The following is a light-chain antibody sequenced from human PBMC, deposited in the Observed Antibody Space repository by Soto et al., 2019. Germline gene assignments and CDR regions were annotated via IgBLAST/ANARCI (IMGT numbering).Light chain of an antibody. J-gene: IGLJ2*01. CDR3: SSYTSSSTVV. CDR1: SSDVGGYNY. Sequence: QSVLTQPASVSGSPGQSITISCTGTSSDVGGYNYVSWYQQHPGKAHKLMIYDVSDRTSGVSNRFSGSKSGNTASLTISGLQAEDEADYYCSSYTSSSTVVFGGGTKVTVL. V-gene: IGLV2-14*01. CDR2: DVS.